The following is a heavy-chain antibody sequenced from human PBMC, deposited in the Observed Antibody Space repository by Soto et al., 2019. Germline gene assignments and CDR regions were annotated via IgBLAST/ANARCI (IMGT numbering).Heavy chain of an antibody. CDR1: GFSFSSYG. V-gene: IGHV3-33*01. Sequence: QVQLVESGGGVVQPGTSLRLSCAASGFSFSSYGMHWVRQVPGKGLEWVAVIWHDGINKDYADSVKGRFTVSRDNSKRTLYLQINSLRAEDMAVYYCARDWGRDETMDLWGPGTLGTVSS. CDR2: IWHDGINK. D-gene: IGHD3-10*01. J-gene: IGHJ4*02. CDR3: ARDWGRDETMDL.